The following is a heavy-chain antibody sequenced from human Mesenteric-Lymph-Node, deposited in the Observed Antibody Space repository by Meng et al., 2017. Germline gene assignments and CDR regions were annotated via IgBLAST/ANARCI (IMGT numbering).Heavy chain of an antibody. D-gene: IGHD3-9*01. J-gene: IGHJ4*02. CDR2: ISSSSSYI. CDR1: GYTFTSYD. V-gene: IGHV3-21*01. Sequence: SCKASGYTFTSYDINWVRQAPGKGLEWVSSISSSSSYIYYADSVKGRFTISRDNAKNSLYLEMNSLRVEDTAVYYCARYFDFLWGQGTLVTVSS. CDR3: ARYFDFL.